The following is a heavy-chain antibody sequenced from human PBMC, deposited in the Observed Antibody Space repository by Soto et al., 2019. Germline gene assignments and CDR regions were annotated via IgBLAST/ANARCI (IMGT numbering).Heavy chain of an antibody. D-gene: IGHD6-13*01. V-gene: IGHV3-11*05. Sequence: QVQLVESGGGLVKAGGSLRLSCAASGFTFIDDYMSWIRQAPGQGLEWVSYINSSSSYTNYADSVKGRFTISRDNAKNSLYLQMNSLRAEDTAVYYCARIITAAGGRRYFDLWGRGTLVTVSS. CDR2: INSSSSYT. J-gene: IGHJ2*01. CDR3: ARIITAAGGRRYFDL. CDR1: GFTFIDDY.